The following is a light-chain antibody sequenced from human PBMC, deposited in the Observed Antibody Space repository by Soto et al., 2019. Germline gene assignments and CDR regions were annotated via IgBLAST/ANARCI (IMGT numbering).Light chain of an antibody. Sequence: PGERATLSCRASQSISSQLAWYQHKPGQAPRLLIYDASNRATGIPARFSGSETWTDFTLTISSLEPEDSAVYYCQQRWSWPLTFGGGTKVDIK. CDR1: QSISSQ. CDR2: DAS. V-gene: IGKV3-11*01. J-gene: IGKJ4*01. CDR3: QQRWSWPLT.